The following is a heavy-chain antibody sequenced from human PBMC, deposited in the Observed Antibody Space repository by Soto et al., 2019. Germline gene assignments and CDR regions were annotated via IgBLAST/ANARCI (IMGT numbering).Heavy chain of an antibody. Sequence: GGSLRLSCAASGFTFSNYWMTWVRQAPGKGLEWVANIKEDGSEKHYMDSVKGRFTISRDNAKNSLYLQMNSLRVEDTAVYFCSRDVVVGAKALNYWGQGALVTVSS. J-gene: IGHJ4*02. D-gene: IGHD2-15*01. CDR1: GFTFSNYW. V-gene: IGHV3-7*01. CDR2: IKEDGSEK. CDR3: SRDVVVGAKALNY.